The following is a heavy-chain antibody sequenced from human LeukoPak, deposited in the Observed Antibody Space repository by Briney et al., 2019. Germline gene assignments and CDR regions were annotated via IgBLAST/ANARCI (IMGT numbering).Heavy chain of an antibody. CDR2: ISGSGGST. Sequence: PGGSLRLSCAASGFTFSSYAMSWVRQAPGKELEWVSAISGSGGSTYYADSVKGRFTISRDNSMNTLYLQMNSLRADDTAVYYCASDYFLDYWGQGTLVTVSS. D-gene: IGHD6-25*01. CDR1: GFTFSSYA. CDR3: ASDYFLDY. J-gene: IGHJ4*02. V-gene: IGHV3-23*01.